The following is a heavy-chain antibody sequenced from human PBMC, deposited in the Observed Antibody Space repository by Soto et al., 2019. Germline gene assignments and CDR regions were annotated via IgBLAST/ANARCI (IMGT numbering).Heavy chain of an antibody. CDR2: INPNSGGT. V-gene: IGHV1-2*04. CDR3: ARDFSPLRGAFDI. CDR1: GYTFTGDY. D-gene: IGHD2-21*01. J-gene: IGHJ3*02. Sequence: ASVKGSCKASGYTFTGDYMHWVRQAPGQGLEWMGWINPNSGGTNYAQKFQGWVTMTRDTSISTAYMELSRLRSDDTAVYYCARDFSPLRGAFDIWGQGTMVTVSS.